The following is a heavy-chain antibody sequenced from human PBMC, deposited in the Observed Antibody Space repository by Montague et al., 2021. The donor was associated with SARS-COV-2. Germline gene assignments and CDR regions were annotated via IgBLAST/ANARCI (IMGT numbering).Heavy chain of an antibody. CDR2: ISYGGIA. J-gene: IGHJ4*02. V-gene: IGHV4-4*02. CDR3: AGKVLTVPADY. Sequence: SETLSLTGAVSGVSITSTNWWSLVRQPPGKGLEWIGEISYGGIATYNPSLKSRATISMDRSRNLFSLKLSSVTAADTAIYYCAGKVLTVPADYWGQGTLVTVS. CDR1: GVSITSTNW. D-gene: IGHD4-11*01.